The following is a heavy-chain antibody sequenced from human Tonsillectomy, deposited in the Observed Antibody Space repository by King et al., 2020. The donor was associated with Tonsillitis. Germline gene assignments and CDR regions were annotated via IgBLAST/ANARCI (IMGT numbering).Heavy chain of an antibody. CDR1: GFNFSAYK. J-gene: IGHJ4*02. V-gene: IGHV3-21*06. CDR2: ITTSSSYI. CDR3: ARKDNWNDGLHY. D-gene: IGHD1-1*01. Sequence: EVQLVESGGGLVKPGGSLRLSCAASGFNFSAYKMNWVRQAPGKGLEWVSSITTSSSYISYADSVKGRFTISRDNAKNSLFLQMNSLRAEDTAVYYCARKDNWNDGLHYWGQGTLVTVSS.